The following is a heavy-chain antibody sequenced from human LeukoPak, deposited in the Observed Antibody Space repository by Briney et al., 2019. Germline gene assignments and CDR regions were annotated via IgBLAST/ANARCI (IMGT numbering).Heavy chain of an antibody. CDR1: GGSFSGYY. CDR3: FGDGYNSRDY. D-gene: IGHD5-24*01. CDR2: INHGGST. Sequence: PSETLSLTCAVYGGSFSGYYWSWIRQPPGKGLEWIGEINHGGSTNYNPSLKSRVTISVDTSKNQFSLKLSSVTAADTAVHYCFGDGYNSRDYWGQRTLVTVSS. J-gene: IGHJ4*02. V-gene: IGHV4-34*01.